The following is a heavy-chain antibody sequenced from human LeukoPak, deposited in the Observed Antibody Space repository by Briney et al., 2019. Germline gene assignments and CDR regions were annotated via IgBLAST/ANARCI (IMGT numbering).Heavy chain of an antibody. CDR2: IYQSGTT. D-gene: IGHD4-17*01. CDR1: GXSISSSHW. J-gene: IGHJ5*02. Sequence: PSGTLSLTCAVSGXSISSSHWWSWVRQAPGKGLEWIGEIYQSGTTNYNPSLKSRVTISLDNSKNQLSLKLSSVTAADTAVYYCARDRPYGDWRKKFDPWGQGTLVTVSS. V-gene: IGHV4-4*02. CDR3: ARDRPYGDWRKKFDP.